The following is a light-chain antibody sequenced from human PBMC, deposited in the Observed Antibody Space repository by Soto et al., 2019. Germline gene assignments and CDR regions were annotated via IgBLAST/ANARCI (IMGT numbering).Light chain of an antibody. Sequence: QLVLTQPASLSASPGASASLTCTLRSGINVGTYRIYWYQQKPGSPPQYLLRYKSDSDKQQGSGVPSRFSGSKDASANAGILLISGLQSEDAADYYCMIWHSSAYVFGSGTKLTVL. J-gene: IGLJ1*01. CDR1: SGINVGTYR. CDR3: MIWHSSAYV. V-gene: IGLV5-45*01. CDR2: YKSDSDK.